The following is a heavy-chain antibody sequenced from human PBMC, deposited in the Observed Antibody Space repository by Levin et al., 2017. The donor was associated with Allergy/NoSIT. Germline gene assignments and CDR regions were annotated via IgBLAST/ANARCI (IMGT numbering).Heavy chain of an antibody. V-gene: IGHV2-70*04. Sequence: SGPTLVKPTQTLTLTCTFSGFSLTTSAMRVSWIRQPPGKALEWLARIDWDDDKFYNASLKTRLTISKGPSRNQVVLKMTNMDPVDTATYYCARGYYFDGSGNFPDAFDFWGQGTTVIVSS. CDR2: IDWDDDK. CDR1: GFSLTTSAMR. CDR3: ARGYYFDGSGNFPDAFDF. J-gene: IGHJ3*01. D-gene: IGHD3-22*01.